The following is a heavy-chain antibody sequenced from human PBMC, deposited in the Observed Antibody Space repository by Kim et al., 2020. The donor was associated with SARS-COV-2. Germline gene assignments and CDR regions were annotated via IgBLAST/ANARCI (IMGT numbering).Heavy chain of an antibody. V-gene: IGHV1-69*13. Sequence: SVKVSCKASGGTFSSYAISWVRQAPGQGLEWMGGIIPIFGTANYAQKFQGRVTITADESTSTAYMELSSLRSEDTAVYYCARAVQGVIGWFDPWGQGTLVTVSS. CDR3: ARAVQGVIGWFDP. CDR2: IIPIFGTA. J-gene: IGHJ5*02. CDR1: GGTFSSYA. D-gene: IGHD3-10*01.